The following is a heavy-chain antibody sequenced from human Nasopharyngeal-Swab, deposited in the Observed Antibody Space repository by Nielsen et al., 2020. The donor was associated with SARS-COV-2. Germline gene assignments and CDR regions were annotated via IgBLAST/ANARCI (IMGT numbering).Heavy chain of an antibody. V-gene: IGHV4-59*08. CDR3: ARLSSGYYPFDY. CDR2: IYYSGST. CDR1: GGSISSYY. Sequence: SETLTPTCTVLGGSISSYYWSWTRQPPGKGLEWIGYIYYSGSTNYNPSLKSRVTTLVEPSKNQFSLKLSSVTAADTAVYYCARLSSGYYPFDYWGQGTLVTVSS. D-gene: IGHD6-19*01. J-gene: IGHJ4*02.